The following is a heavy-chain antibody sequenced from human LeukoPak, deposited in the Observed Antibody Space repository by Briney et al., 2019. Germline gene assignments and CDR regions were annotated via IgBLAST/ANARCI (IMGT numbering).Heavy chain of an antibody. CDR1: GGSFSGYY. J-gene: IGHJ6*03. D-gene: IGHD3-10*01. V-gene: IGHV4-34*01. CDR3: ARHVTTMVRGVIITYDYYYYMDV. CDR2: INHSGST. Sequence: SETLSLTCAVYGGSFSGYYWSWIRQPPGKGLEWIGEINHSGSTNYNPSLKSRVTISVDTSKNQFSLKLSSVTAADTAVYYCARHVTTMVRGVIITYDYYYYMDVWGKGTTVTISS.